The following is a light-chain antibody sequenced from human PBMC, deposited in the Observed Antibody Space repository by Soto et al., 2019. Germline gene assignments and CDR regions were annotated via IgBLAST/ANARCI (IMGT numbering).Light chain of an antibody. J-gene: IGKJ3*01. CDR1: EGIRNY. Sequence: QMTQSPSPLSASVGDRVTITCRASEGIRNYLAWYQQKPGKPPQLLIYGASTLQSGVPSRFSATGSGTDFTLTISGLQPDDVATYYCQRYNVAPFTFGPGTKVDL. V-gene: IGKV1-27*01. CDR2: GAS. CDR3: QRYNVAPFT.